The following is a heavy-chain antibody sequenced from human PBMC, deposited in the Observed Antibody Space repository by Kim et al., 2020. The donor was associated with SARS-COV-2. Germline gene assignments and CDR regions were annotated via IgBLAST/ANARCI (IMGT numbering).Heavy chain of an antibody. CDR3: AKMTSYYYGMDV. Sequence: YYADSVKGRFTISRDNSKNTLYLQMNSLRAEDTAVYYCAKMTSYYYGMDVWGQGTTVTVSS. V-gene: IGHV3-30*02. D-gene: IGHD2-21*02. J-gene: IGHJ6*02.